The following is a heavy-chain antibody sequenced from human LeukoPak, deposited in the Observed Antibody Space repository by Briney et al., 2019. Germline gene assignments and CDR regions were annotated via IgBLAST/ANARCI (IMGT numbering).Heavy chain of an antibody. J-gene: IGHJ4*02. CDR1: GGSISSYY. D-gene: IGHD2-21*02. CDR2: ISNSESA. V-gene: IGHV4-59*01. Sequence: SETLSHTCTVSGGSISSYYWSWIRQPPGKGLEWIGYISNSESAQYNPSLKSRVTISVDTSKNQFSLKLTSVTAADTAVYYCARDVYGDPFEHWGEGTLVTVSS. CDR3: ARDVYGDPFEH.